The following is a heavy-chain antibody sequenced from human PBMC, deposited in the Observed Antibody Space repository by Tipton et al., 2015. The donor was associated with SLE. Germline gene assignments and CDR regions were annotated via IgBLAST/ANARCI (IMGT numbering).Heavy chain of an antibody. CDR2: IYYSGST. V-gene: IGHV4-39*07. Sequence: TLSLTCTVSGGSISSSSYYWGWIRQPPGKGLEWIGSIYYSGSTSYNPSLKSRVTISVDTSKNQFSLKLSSVTAADTAVYYCARHDSESPFDYWGQGTLVTVSS. CDR1: GGSISSSSYY. J-gene: IGHJ4*02. CDR3: ARHDSESPFDY. D-gene: IGHD1-14*01.